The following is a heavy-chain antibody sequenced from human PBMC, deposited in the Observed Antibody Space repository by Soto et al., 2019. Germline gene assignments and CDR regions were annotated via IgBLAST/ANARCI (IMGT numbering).Heavy chain of an antibody. V-gene: IGHV4-59*08. CDR2: IYYSGST. Sequence: SETLSLTCTVSGGSISSYYWSWIRQPPGKGLEWIGYIYYSGSTNYNPSLKSRVTISVDTSKNQFSLKLSSVTAADTAVYYCARLISYQKLSRFDYWGQGTLVTVSS. D-gene: IGHD3-16*02. CDR3: ARLISYQKLSRFDY. CDR1: GGSISSYY. J-gene: IGHJ4*02.